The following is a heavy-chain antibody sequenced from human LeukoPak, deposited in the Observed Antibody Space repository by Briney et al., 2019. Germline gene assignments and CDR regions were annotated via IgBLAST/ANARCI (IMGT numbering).Heavy chain of an antibody. CDR2: IYYSGST. J-gene: IGHJ5*02. V-gene: IGHV4-59*01. CDR1: GGSISSYY. D-gene: IGHD3-3*01. Sequence: SETLSLTCTVSGGSISSYYWSWIRQPPGKGLEWIGYIYYSGSTNYNPSLKSRVTISVDTSKNQFSLKLSSVTAADTAVYYCARAASYDFWSGHYPENWFDPWGQGTLVTVSS. CDR3: ARAASYDFWSGHYPENWFDP.